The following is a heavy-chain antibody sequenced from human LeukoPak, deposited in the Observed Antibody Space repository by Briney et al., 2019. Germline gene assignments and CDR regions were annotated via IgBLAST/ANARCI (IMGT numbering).Heavy chain of an antibody. CDR1: GFTLSSYW. CDR3: ARAGGSYVGAAY. CDR2: IHQDGSIQ. Sequence: GGSLRLSCAASGFTLSSYWMTWVRQAPGRGLEWVANIHQDGSIQFYVDSVKGRFTVSRDNARNLLYLQMNGLRAEDTAVYYCARAGGSYVGAAYWGQGTLVTVSS. D-gene: IGHD3-16*01. J-gene: IGHJ4*02. V-gene: IGHV3-7*01.